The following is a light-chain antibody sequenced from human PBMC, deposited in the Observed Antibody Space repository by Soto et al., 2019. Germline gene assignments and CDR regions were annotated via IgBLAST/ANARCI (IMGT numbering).Light chain of an antibody. V-gene: IGKV1-5*01. Sequence: IQLTQSPSTLSASVGDRLTITCGASQNINRWLAWYQQKTGKAPKILIYDDSNLESGVPSRFSGSGSGTDLNLTISRLQSEDFAVYYCQHYNELPLTFGGGTKVDIK. CDR1: QNINRW. CDR2: DDS. CDR3: QHYNELPLT. J-gene: IGKJ4*01.